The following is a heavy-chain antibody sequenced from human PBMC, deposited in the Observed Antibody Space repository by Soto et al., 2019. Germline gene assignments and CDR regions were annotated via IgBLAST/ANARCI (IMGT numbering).Heavy chain of an antibody. CDR2: IYYSGST. Sequence: SETLSLTCTVSGGSISSYYWSWIRQPPGKGLEWIGYIYYSGSTYYNPSLKSRVTISVDTSKNQFSLKLSSVTAADTAVYYCARAGPDIVATLFDYWGQGTLVTVSS. D-gene: IGHD5-12*01. V-gene: IGHV4-59*08. CDR1: GGSISSYY. J-gene: IGHJ4*02. CDR3: ARAGPDIVATLFDY.